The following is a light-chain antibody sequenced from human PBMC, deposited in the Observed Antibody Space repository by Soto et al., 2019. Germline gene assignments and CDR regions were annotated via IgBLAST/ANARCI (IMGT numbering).Light chain of an antibody. V-gene: IGLV1-44*01. CDR3: AAWDDGLNGYV. J-gene: IGLJ1*01. Sequence: QSLLTQPPSASGTPGQRVAFSCSGSSSNIGPNTVNWYQQLPGAAPKLLIYSHSQRPSGVPDRFSGSKSGTSASLAISGLQSDDEADYYCAAWDDGLNGYVFGTGTKVTVL. CDR2: SHS. CDR1: SSNIGPNT.